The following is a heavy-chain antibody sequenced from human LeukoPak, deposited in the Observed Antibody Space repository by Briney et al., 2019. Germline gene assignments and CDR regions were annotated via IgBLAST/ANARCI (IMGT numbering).Heavy chain of an antibody. CDR2: IRYDGSNK. D-gene: IGHD3-9*01. CDR1: GFTFSSYG. Sequence: GGSLRLSCAASGFTFSSYGMHWVRQAPGKGLEWVAFIRYDGSNKYYADSVKGRFTISRDNSKNTLYLQMNSLRAEDTAVYYCAKDLRYFDWLLSLFDYWGQGTLVTVSS. V-gene: IGHV3-30*02. J-gene: IGHJ4*02. CDR3: AKDLRYFDWLLSLFDY.